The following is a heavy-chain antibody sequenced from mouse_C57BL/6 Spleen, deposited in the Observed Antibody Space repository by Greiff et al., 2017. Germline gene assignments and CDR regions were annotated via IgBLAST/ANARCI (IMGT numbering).Heavy chain of an antibody. J-gene: IGHJ4*01. V-gene: IGHV5-4*01. D-gene: IGHD2-5*01. CDR2: ISDGGSYT. CDR1: GFTFSSYA. Sequence: EVQLQESGGGLVKPGGSLKLSCAASGFTFSSYAMSWVRQTPEKRLEWVATISDGGSYTYYPDNVKGRFTISRDNAKNNLYLQMSHLKSEDTAMYYCARDSNLYYYAMDYWGQGTSVTVSS. CDR3: ARDSNLYYYAMDY.